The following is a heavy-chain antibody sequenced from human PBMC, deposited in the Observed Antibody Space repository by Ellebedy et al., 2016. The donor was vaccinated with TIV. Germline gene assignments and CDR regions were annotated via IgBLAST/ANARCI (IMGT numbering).Heavy chain of an antibody. CDR1: GYTFTSYG. CDR2: ISAYNGNT. V-gene: IGHV1-18*01. CDR3: ARYWITMIPSGPYGMDV. D-gene: IGHD3-22*01. J-gene: IGHJ6*02. Sequence: ASVKVSCXASGYTFTSYGISWVRQAPGQGLEWMGWISAYNGNTNYAQKLQGRVTMTTDTSTSTAYMELRSLRSDDTAVYYCARYWITMIPSGPYGMDVWGQGTTVTVSS.